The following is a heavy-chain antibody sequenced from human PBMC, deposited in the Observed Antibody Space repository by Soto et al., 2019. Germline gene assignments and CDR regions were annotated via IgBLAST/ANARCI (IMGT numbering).Heavy chain of an antibody. CDR1: GGSFSGYY. J-gene: IGHJ5*02. CDR3: ARWAHMLFHRHTTKNWFDP. Sequence: SETLSLTCAVYGGSFSGYYWSWIRQPPGKGLEWIGEINHSGSTNYNPSLKSRVTISVDTSKNQFSLKLSSVTAADTAVYYCARWAHMLFHRHTTKNWFDPWGQGTLVTVSS. D-gene: IGHD2-8*01. V-gene: IGHV4-34*01. CDR2: INHSGST.